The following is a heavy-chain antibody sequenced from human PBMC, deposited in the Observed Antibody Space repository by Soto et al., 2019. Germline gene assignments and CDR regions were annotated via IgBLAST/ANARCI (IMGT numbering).Heavy chain of an antibody. Sequence: QVQLVESGGGVVQPGRSLRLSCAASGFTFSNYGMHWVRQAPGKGLEGVSLILNDGSREYDRDSVKGRFTISRDKSRNTLCLQMTSLRDDDTALYYCVRDDDYGPNALDMWGQGTMVSVSS. V-gene: IGHV3-33*01. D-gene: IGHD3-10*01. CDR3: VRDDDYGPNALDM. CDR2: ILNDGSRE. J-gene: IGHJ3*02. CDR1: GFTFSNYG.